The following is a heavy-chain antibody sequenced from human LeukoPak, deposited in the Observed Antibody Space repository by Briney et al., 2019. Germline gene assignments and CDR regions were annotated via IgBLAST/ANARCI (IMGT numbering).Heavy chain of an antibody. J-gene: IGHJ4*02. CDR2: IYDSGST. V-gene: IGHV4-39*01. Sequence: SETLSLTCTVSGVSISSSSYHWDWIRQPPGKGLEWIGSIYDSGSTYYSPSPKSRVTISVDTSKNQFSLKLNSVTAADTAVYYCTRQVLHTAMDYWGQGTLVTVSS. CDR1: GVSISSSSYH. D-gene: IGHD5-18*01. CDR3: TRQVLHTAMDY.